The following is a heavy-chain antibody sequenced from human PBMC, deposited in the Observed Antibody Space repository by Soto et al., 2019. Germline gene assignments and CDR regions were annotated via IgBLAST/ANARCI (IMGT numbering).Heavy chain of an antibody. Sequence: QVQLQESGPGLVKPSGTLSLTCAVSSGSISSSNWWSWVRQPPGKGLEWIGEIYHSGSTNYNPSLKSRVIISVDKSKNQFSLKLSSVTAADTAVYYCARFRVGNWNHYYYMDVWGKGTTVTVSS. CDR3: ARFRVGNWNHYYYMDV. V-gene: IGHV4-4*02. J-gene: IGHJ6*03. CDR2: IYHSGST. D-gene: IGHD1-20*01. CDR1: SGSISSSNW.